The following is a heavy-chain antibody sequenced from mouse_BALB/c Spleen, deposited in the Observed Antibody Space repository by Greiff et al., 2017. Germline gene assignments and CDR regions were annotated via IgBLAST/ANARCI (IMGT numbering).Heavy chain of an antibody. V-gene: IGHV5-12-2*01. CDR3: ARHEGLGPYAMDY. CDR2: ISNGGGST. CDR1: GFTFSSYT. D-gene: IGHD3-3*01. Sequence: EEMLVESGGGLVQPGGSLKLSCAASGFTFSSYTMSWVRQTPEKRLEWVAYISNGGGSTYYPDTVKGRFTISRDNAKNTLSLQMSSLKSEDTAMYYCARHEGLGPYAMDYWGQGTSVTVSS. J-gene: IGHJ4*01.